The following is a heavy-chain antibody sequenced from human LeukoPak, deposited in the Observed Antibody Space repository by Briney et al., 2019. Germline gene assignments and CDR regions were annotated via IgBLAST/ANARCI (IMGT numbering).Heavy chain of an antibody. V-gene: IGHV1-69*13. D-gene: IGHD3-3*01. CDR1: GGTFSSYA. CDR3: ARDRNTLDDFWSGYYSVGWFDP. CDR2: IIPIFGTA. J-gene: IGHJ5*02. Sequence: VASVKVSCKASGGTFSSYAISWVRQAPGQGLEWMGGIIPIFGTANYAQKFQGRVTITADESTSTAYMELSSLRSEDTAVYYCARDRNTLDDFWSGYYSVGWFDPWGQGTLVTVSS.